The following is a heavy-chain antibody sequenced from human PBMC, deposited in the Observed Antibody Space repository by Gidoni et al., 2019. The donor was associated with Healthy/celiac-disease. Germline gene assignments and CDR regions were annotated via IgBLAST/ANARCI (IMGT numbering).Heavy chain of an antibody. CDR1: GGSFSGYD. Sequence: QVQLQQWGAGLLKPSETLSLTCAVYGGSFSGYDWSWIRQPPGKGLEWIGEINHSGRTNYNPSLKSRVTISVDTSKNQFSLKLSSVTAADTAVYYCARGPTGGYCSSTSCRSFDYWGQGTLVTVSS. V-gene: IGHV4-34*01. CDR3: ARGPTGGYCSSTSCRSFDY. D-gene: IGHD2-2*03. CDR2: INHSGRT. J-gene: IGHJ4*02.